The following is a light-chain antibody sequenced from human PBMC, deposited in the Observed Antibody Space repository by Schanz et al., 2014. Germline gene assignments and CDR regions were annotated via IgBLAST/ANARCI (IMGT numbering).Light chain of an antibody. J-gene: IGLJ2*01. CDR3: SSYADSNNLV. CDR2: EGS. V-gene: IGLV2-8*01. Sequence: QSVLTQPPSASGSPGQSVTISCTGTSSDVDAYNDVSWYQQHPGKAPILMIYEGSKRPSGLSNRFSGFKSGNTASPTVSGLKFEDEAVDYCSSYADSNNLVFGGGTKLPVL. CDR1: SSDVDAYND.